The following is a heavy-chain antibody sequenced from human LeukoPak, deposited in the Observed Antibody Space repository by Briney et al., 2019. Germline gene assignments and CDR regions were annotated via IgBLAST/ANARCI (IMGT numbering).Heavy chain of an antibody. D-gene: IGHD2-2*01. V-gene: IGHV1-18*01. CDR3: ARDWFCRDIACYEIPPGGIGWFDP. CDR1: GYSFTNFG. Sequence: ASVKVSCKASGYSFTNFGISWVRQAPGQGREWMGWISAQNGKTKYPQKFQGRVTMTTDTTTATAYMELRSLRSDDTAVYYCARDWFCRDIACYEIPPGGIGWFDPWGQGTLVTVTS. CDR2: ISAQNGKT. J-gene: IGHJ5*02.